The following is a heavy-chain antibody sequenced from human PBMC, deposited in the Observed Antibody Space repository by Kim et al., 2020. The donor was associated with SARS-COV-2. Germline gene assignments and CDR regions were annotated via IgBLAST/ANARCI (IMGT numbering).Heavy chain of an antibody. CDR3: ARESNTVTDN. Sequence: EGTNYNPALKSRVSMSVDTSKNQVSLKVNYVTAADTAVYYCARESNTVTDNWGQGTLVTVSS. V-gene: IGHV4-4*07. CDR2: EGT. J-gene: IGHJ4*02. D-gene: IGHD4-17*01.